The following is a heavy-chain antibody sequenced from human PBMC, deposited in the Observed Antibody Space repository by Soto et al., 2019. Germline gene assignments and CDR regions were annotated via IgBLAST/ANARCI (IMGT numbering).Heavy chain of an antibody. CDR2: MYYSGTT. CDR3: AGVDGTGNWFAS. Sequence: PGKGLVFIGSMYYSGTTYYNPSLKSRVTISVDTSKNRFTLKLISVTAADSAVYDCAGVDGTGNWFASRRDGALDTVSS. V-gene: IGHV4-39*01. D-gene: IGHD2-15*01. J-gene: IGHJ5*01.